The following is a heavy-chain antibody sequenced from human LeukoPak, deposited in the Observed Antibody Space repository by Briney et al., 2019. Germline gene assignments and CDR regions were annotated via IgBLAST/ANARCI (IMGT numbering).Heavy chain of an antibody. V-gene: IGHV3-49*04. CDR1: GFTFGDYA. D-gene: IGHD3-22*01. J-gene: IGHJ4*02. CDR3: TGNHPTYYYDSSGYYFDY. CDR2: IRSKAYGGTT. Sequence: GGSLRLSCTASGFTFGDYAMSWVRQAPGKGLEWVGFIRSKAYGGTTEYAASVKGRFTISKDDSKSIAYLQLNSLKTEDTAVYYCTGNHPTYYYDSSGYYFDYWGQGTLVTVSS.